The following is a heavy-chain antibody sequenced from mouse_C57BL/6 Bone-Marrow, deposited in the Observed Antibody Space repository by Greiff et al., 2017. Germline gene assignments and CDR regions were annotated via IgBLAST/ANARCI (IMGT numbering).Heavy chain of an antibody. CDR3: ARPSLLWLRRAFAY. CDR1: GYTFTSYW. Sequence: QVQLQQPGAELVKPGASVKMSCKASGYTFTSYWITWVKQRPGQGLEWIGDIYPGSGSTNYNEKFKSKATLTVDTSSSTAYMQLSSLTSEDSAVYYCARPSLLWLRRAFAYWGQETLVTVSA. D-gene: IGHD2-2*01. CDR2: IYPGSGST. J-gene: IGHJ3*01. V-gene: IGHV1-55*01.